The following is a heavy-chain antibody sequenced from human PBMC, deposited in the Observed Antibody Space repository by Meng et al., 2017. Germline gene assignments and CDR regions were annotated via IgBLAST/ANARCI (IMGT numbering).Heavy chain of an antibody. CDR3: TMYIRGHI. CDR2: IGGRGKNYAA. CDR1: GVSFSDFD. D-gene: IGHD1-1*01. V-gene: IGHV3-73*01. Sequence: GESLKISCAVSGVSFSDFDIHWVRQASGKGLEWVGRIGGRGKNYAAAYAAPVRGRFTISRDDSRSTACLQMNSLETDDSAVYYCTMYIRGHIWGQGTMVTVSS. J-gene: IGHJ3*02.